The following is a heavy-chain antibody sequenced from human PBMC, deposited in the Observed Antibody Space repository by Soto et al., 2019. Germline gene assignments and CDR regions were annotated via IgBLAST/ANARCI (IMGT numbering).Heavy chain of an antibody. Sequence: ASVKVSCKASGGTFSSYTISWVRQAPGQGLEWMGRIIPILGIANYAQKFQGRVTITADKSTSTAYMELSSLRSEDTAVYYCARLMVATKYNWFDPWGQGTLVTVSS. V-gene: IGHV1-69*02. CDR3: ARLMVATKYNWFDP. J-gene: IGHJ5*02. D-gene: IGHD5-12*01. CDR2: IIPILGIA. CDR1: GGTFSSYT.